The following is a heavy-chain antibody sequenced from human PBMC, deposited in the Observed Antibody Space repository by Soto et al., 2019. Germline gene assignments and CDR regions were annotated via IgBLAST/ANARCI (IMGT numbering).Heavy chain of an antibody. CDR2: ISYDGTDK. CDR3: VKERYAQLWLEDYGMDV. J-gene: IGHJ6*02. D-gene: IGHD5-18*01. CDR1: GFTFSSYG. V-gene: IGHV3-30*18. Sequence: QVQLVESGGGVVQPGRSLRLSCAASGFTFSSYGIHWVRQAPGKGLEWVAPISYDGTDKYYADSVKGRFTISRDNSKNTLYLQMSSLGPEDTAVYYCVKERYAQLWLEDYGMDVWGQGTTVTV.